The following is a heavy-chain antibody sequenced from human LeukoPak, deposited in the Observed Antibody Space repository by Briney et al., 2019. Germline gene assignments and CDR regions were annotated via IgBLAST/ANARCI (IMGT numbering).Heavy chain of an antibody. CDR3: AKGYCSSTSCYNYYYYMDV. CDR2: ISGSGGST. D-gene: IGHD2-2*02. J-gene: IGHJ6*03. V-gene: IGHV3-23*01. Sequence: GGSLRLSCAASGFIFSSYAMSWVRQAPGKGLEWVSAISGSGGSTYYADSVKGRFTISRDNSKNTLYLQMNSLRAEDTAVYYCAKGYCSSTSCYNYYYYMDVWGKGTTVTVSS. CDR1: GFIFSSYA.